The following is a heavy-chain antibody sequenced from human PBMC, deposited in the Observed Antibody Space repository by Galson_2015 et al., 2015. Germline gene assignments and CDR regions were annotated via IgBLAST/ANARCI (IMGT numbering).Heavy chain of an antibody. J-gene: IGHJ5*02. CDR1: GGSINSGALY. CDR2: IHHSGTT. CDR3: ATYSSSTNCFDP. D-gene: IGHD6-13*01. V-gene: IGHV4-31*03. Sequence: TLSLTCTVSGGSINSGALYWTWIRQHQGKGLEWIGYIHHSGTTYYLPSLKSRVTISVDASRSQFSLNLSSVTAADTAVYYCATYSSSTNCFDPWRQGTLVTVSS.